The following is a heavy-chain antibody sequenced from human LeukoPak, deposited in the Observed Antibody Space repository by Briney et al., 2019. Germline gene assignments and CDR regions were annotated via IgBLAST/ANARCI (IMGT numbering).Heavy chain of an antibody. CDR1: GFSFTDAW. CDR2: IESKTDGETT. CDR3: PTYGSGRKFDY. J-gene: IGHJ4*02. Sequence: AGGSLRLSCVGSGFSFTDAWMSWVRQIPGKGLEWVGRIESKTDGETTDYATPVKDRFIISRDDSTNTLYLQMNSLKSEDTAVYYCPTYGSGRKFDYWGQGTLVTVSS. D-gene: IGHD3-10*01. V-gene: IGHV3-15*04.